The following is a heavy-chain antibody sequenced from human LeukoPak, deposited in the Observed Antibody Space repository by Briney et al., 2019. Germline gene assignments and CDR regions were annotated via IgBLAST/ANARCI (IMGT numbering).Heavy chain of an antibody. J-gene: IGHJ4*02. V-gene: IGHV3-48*04. CDR1: GFNFSTYN. CDR3: VRESIGFDY. Sequence: GGSLRLSCAASGFNFSTYNVNWVRQAPGKGLDWVSYISSSSRTRYYADSVKGRFTISRDNAKDSLYLQMNSLRAEDTAVYYCVRESIGFDYWGQGTLVTVSS. CDR2: ISSSSRTR. D-gene: IGHD2-15*01.